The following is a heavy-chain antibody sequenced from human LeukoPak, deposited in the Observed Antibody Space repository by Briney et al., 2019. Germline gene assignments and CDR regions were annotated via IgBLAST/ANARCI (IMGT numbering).Heavy chain of an antibody. V-gene: IGHV3-23*01. J-gene: IGHJ3*02. CDR1: GFTFSSYA. CDR3: ARGNSDYDFNFDI. Sequence: GGSLRLSCAASGFTFSSYAMSWVRQAPGKGLEWVSAISGSGGSTYYADSVKGRFTISRDNSKNTLYLQMNSLRSEDMAVYYCARGNSDYDFNFDIWGQGTMVTVSS. D-gene: IGHD5-12*01. CDR2: ISGSGGST.